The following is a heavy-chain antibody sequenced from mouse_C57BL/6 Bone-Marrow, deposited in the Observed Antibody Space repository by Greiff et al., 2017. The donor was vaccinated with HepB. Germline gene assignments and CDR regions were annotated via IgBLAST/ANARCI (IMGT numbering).Heavy chain of an antibody. J-gene: IGHJ3*01. CDR2: IWSGGST. D-gene: IGHD2-5*01. V-gene: IGHV2-2*01. CDR3: ARARTYYSNSFAY. Sequence: VQLQQSGPGLVQPSQSLSITCTVSGFSLTSYGVHWVRQSPGKGLEWLGVIWSGGSTDYNAAFISRLSISKDNSKSQVFFKMNSLQADDTAIYYCARARTYYSNSFAYWGQGTLVTVSA. CDR1: GFSLTSYG.